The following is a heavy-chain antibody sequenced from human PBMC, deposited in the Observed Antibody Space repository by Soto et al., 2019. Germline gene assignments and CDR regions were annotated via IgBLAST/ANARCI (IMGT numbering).Heavy chain of an antibody. CDR3: VVAGYRT. CDR2: FDVTQRKT. J-gene: IGHJ4*02. CDR1: GARLTEVS. D-gene: IGHD1-1*01. Sequence: ASVKVSCKVSGARLTEVSLQWVRQGPGGRLQWMGGFDVTQRKTVYAQDFQGRVTMTDDTSANTANMQLSGLRSEDTAVYYCVVAGYRTWGQGALVTVSS. V-gene: IGHV1-24*01.